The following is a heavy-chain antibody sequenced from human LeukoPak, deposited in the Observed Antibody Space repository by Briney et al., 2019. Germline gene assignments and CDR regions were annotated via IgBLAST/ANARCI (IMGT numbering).Heavy chain of an antibody. CDR2: IYSGGST. D-gene: IGHD1-26*01. CDR1: GFTVSSNY. CDR3: ARGGQIVGAPRGFDY. J-gene: IGHJ4*02. Sequence: GGSLRLSCAASGFTVSSNYMSWVRQAPGKGLEWVSVIYSGGSTYYADSVKGRFTISRDNSKNTLYLQMNSLRAEDTAVYYCARGGQIVGAPRGFDYWGQGTLVTVSS. V-gene: IGHV3-53*01.